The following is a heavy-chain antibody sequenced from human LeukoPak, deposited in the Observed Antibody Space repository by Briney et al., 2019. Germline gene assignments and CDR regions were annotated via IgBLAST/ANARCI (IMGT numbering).Heavy chain of an antibody. Sequence: PGGSLRLSCAASGFTFSSYAMGWVRQAPGKGLEWVSAISGSGGSTYYADSVKGRFTISRDNSKNTLYLQMNSLRAEDTAVYYCAKIYDILTGYPLNGMDVWGQGTTVTVSS. J-gene: IGHJ6*02. V-gene: IGHV3-23*01. CDR3: AKIYDILTGYPLNGMDV. CDR1: GFTFSSYA. CDR2: ISGSGGST. D-gene: IGHD3-9*01.